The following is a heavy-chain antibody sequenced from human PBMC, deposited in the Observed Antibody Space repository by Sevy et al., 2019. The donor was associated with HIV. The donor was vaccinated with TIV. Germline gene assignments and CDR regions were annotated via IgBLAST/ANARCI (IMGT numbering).Heavy chain of an antibody. D-gene: IGHD2-8*01. CDR3: AREGCTKPHDY. Sequence: GGSLRLSCAASGFTFSKYSMSWVRQPPGKGLEWDLTLSFGCGEINYADSVKGRFTISRDNSKSSVYLQMNNLRPEDTAVYSCAREGCTKPHDYWGQGTLVTVSS. J-gene: IGHJ4*02. V-gene: IGHV3-23*01. CDR1: GFTFSKYS. CDR2: LSFGCGEI.